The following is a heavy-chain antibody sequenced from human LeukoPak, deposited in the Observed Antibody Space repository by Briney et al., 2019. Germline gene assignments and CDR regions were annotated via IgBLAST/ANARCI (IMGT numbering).Heavy chain of an antibody. CDR2: IWYDGSNK. D-gene: IGHD1-26*01. CDR1: GFTFSSYG. CDR3: ARGDSGSYAFDI. Sequence: GGSLRISCAASGFTFSSYGMHWVRQAPGKGLEWVAVIWYDGSNKYYADSVKGRFTISRDNSKNTLYLQMNSLRAEDTAVYYCARGDSGSYAFDIWGQGTMVTVSS. V-gene: IGHV3-33*01. J-gene: IGHJ3*02.